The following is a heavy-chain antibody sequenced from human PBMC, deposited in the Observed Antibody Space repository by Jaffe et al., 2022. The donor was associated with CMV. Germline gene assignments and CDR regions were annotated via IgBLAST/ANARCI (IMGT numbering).Heavy chain of an antibody. CDR1: GGSITSSSSY. CDR3: ARTSRAFGEFFGRARYFHYFYMDV. J-gene: IGHJ6*03. V-gene: IGHV4-39*01. CDR2: LSYSGST. Sequence: QLQLQESGPGLVKPSETLSLTCTVSGGSITSSSSYWGWIRQPPGKGLEWIGSLSYSGSTYYNPSLTSRVTMSIDTSQSQFSLELTSVTAADTAVYYCARTSRAFGEFFGRARYFHYFYMDVWGKGTTVTVSS. D-gene: IGHD3-10*01.